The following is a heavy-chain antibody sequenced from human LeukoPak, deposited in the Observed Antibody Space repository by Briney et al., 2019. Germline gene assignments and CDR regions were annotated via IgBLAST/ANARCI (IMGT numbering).Heavy chain of an antibody. V-gene: IGHV3-7*01. CDR1: GFTFSSYW. D-gene: IGHD4-17*01. J-gene: IGHJ5*02. CDR2: IKQDGSEK. Sequence: GGSLRLSCAASGFTFSSYWMSWVRQAPGKGLEWVANIKQDGSEKYYVDSVKGRFTISRDNAKNSLYLQMSSLRAEDTAVYYCARVLDDYGDHAGWFDPWGQGTLVTVSS. CDR3: ARVLDDYGDHAGWFDP.